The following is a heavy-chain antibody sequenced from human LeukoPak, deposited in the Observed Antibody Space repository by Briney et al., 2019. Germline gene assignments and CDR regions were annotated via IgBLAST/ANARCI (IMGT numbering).Heavy chain of an antibody. CDR1: GFTFSSYA. Sequence: SGGSLRLSCAASGFTFSSYAMSWVRQAPGKGLEWVSAISGSGGSTYYADSVKGRFTISRDNSKNTLYLQMNSLRAEDTAVYYCAKGQGGSYYVLYYWGQGTLVTVSS. V-gene: IGHV3-23*01. CDR3: AKGQGGSYYVLYY. CDR2: ISGSGGST. D-gene: IGHD1-26*01. J-gene: IGHJ4*02.